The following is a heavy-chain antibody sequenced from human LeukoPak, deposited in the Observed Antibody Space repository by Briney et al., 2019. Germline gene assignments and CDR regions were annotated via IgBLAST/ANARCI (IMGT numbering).Heavy chain of an antibody. V-gene: IGHV3-7*01. J-gene: IGHJ4*02. Sequence: PSETLSLTCTVSGGSISSYYWSWLRQPPGKGLEWVATIKKDGSEQYYVDSVKGRFTISRVNARNSLYLHMNSLRDEDTAVYYCARDRGSSGWYFDFDYWGQGALVTVSS. CDR1: GGSISSYY. CDR2: IKKDGSEQ. D-gene: IGHD6-19*01. CDR3: ARDRGSSGWYFDFDY.